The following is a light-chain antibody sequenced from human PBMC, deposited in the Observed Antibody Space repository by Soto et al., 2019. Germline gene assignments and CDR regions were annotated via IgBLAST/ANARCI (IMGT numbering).Light chain of an antibody. CDR1: QSVSSN. J-gene: IGKJ1*01. CDR2: AVS. CDR3: QQYNKWPLT. V-gene: IGKV3-15*01. Sequence: EIMMTQSPGTLSASPGESATLSCRASQSVSSNLAWYQQKPGQAPRLLIYAVSTMATGIPARFSGSESGTEFTLTISSLQSEDLAVYYCQQYNKWPLTFGQGTKVEIK.